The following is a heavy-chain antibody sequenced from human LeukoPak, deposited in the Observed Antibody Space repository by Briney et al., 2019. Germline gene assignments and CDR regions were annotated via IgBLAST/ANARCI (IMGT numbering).Heavy chain of an antibody. CDR3: ARMGGATEYFQH. CDR2: INPNSGGT. V-gene: IGHV1-2*02. D-gene: IGHD1-26*01. Sequence: ASVKVSCKASGYTFTGYYMHWVRQAPGQGLEWLGWINPNSGGTKYAQNFQGRVTMTRDTSISTAYMELSRLTSDDTAVYYCARMGGATEYFQHWGQGTLVTVSS. CDR1: GYTFTGYY. J-gene: IGHJ1*01.